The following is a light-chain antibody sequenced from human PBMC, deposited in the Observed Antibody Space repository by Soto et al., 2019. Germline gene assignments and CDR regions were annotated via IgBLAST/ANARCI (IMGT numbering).Light chain of an antibody. CDR3: QQYFSAPRA. CDR1: QAIANY. Sequence: DTRMTQSPSSLSASVGDRVTITCRASQAIANYLAWYQQKPGKGPQLLIFGASTLQSGVPSRFSGSGSVTDFTLTISSLQPEDVAIYSCQQYFSAPRAFGRGTKVEIK. CDR2: GAS. V-gene: IGKV1-27*01. J-gene: IGKJ1*01.